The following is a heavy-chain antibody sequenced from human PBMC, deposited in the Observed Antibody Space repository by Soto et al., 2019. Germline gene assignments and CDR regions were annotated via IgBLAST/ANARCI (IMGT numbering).Heavy chain of an antibody. D-gene: IGHD3-3*01. CDR1: GGSISSGGYY. V-gene: IGHV4-31*03. CDR3: ARSITIFGVVRSQTADYFDY. Sequence: SETLSLTCTVSGGSISSGGYYWSWIRQHPGKGLEWIGYIYYSGSTYYNPSLKSRVTISVDTSKNQFSLKLSSVTAADTAVYYCARSITIFGVVRSQTADYFDYWGQGTLVTVS. J-gene: IGHJ4*02. CDR2: IYYSGST.